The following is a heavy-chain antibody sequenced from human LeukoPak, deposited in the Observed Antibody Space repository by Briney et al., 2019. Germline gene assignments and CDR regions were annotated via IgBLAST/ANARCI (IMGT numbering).Heavy chain of an antibody. J-gene: IGHJ6*03. V-gene: IGHV1-69*13. Sequence: GASVKVSCKTSGGTFSSYTISWVRQAPGQGLEWMGGIIPTLGTPTYAQKFQGRVTITADESTSTVYMEMTNLRSEDTAVYYCAASLRGNYWRSFYYMDVWSKGTTVIVSS. CDR2: IIPTLGTP. CDR3: AASLRGNYWRSFYYMDV. D-gene: IGHD1-26*01. CDR1: GGTFSSYT.